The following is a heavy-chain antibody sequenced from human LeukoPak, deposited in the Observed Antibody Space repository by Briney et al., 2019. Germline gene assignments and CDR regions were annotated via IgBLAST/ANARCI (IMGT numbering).Heavy chain of an antibody. CDR1: GYSFTSYW. V-gene: IGHV5-51*01. CDR3: ARTLSSWYYYYYGMDV. Sequence: GESLKISCKGSGYSFTSYWIGWVRQMPGKGLEWMGIIYPGDSDTRYSPSFQGQVTISADKSISTAYLQWSSLKASDTAMYYCARTLSSWYYYYYGMDVWGQGTTVTVSS. CDR2: IYPGDSDT. J-gene: IGHJ6*02. D-gene: IGHD6-13*01.